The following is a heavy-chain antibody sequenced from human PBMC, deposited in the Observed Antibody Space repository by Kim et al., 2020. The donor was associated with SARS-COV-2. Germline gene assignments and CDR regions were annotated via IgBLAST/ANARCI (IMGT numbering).Heavy chain of an antibody. CDR2: IIPIFGTA. CDR3: AREPYRYYDSSGQFDY. V-gene: IGHV1-69*06. CDR1: GGTFSSYA. J-gene: IGHJ4*02. Sequence: SVKVSCKASGGTFSSYAISWVRQAPGQGLEWMGGIIPIFGTANYAQKFQGRVTITADKSTSTAYMELSSLRSEDTAVYYCAREPYRYYDSSGQFDYWGQGTLVTVSS. D-gene: IGHD3-22*01.